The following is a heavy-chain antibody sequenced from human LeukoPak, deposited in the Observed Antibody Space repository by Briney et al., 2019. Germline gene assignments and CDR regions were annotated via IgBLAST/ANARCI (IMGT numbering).Heavy chain of an antibody. CDR2: ISSSSSYI. V-gene: IGHV3-21*01. CDR3: ARGIEYSSSFDY. CDR1: GFTFSSYS. Sequence: GGSLRLSCVASGFTFSSYSMNWVRQAPGKGLEWVSSISSSSSYIYYADSVKGRFTISRDNAKNSLYLQMNSLRAEDTAVYYCARGIEYSSSFDYWGQGTLVTVSS. D-gene: IGHD6-6*01. J-gene: IGHJ4*02.